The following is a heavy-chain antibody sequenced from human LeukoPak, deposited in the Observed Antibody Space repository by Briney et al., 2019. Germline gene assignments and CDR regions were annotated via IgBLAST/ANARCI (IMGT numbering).Heavy chain of an antibody. V-gene: IGHV4-59*12. CDR1: GGSISSYY. J-gene: IGHJ4*02. CDR3: ARGSIRRGYSFGLDY. CDR2: IYYSGST. Sequence: PSETLSLTCTVSGGSISSYYWSWIRQPPGKGLEWIGYIYYSGSTNYNPSLKSRVTISVDTSKNQFSLKLSSVTAADTAVYYCARGSIRRGYSFGLDYWGQGTLVTVSS. D-gene: IGHD5-18*01.